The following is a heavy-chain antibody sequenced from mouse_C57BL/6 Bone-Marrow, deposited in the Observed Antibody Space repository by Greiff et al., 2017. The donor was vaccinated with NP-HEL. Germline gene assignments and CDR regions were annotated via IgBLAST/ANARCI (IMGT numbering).Heavy chain of an antibody. CDR2: INPNNGGT. Sequence: VQLQQSGPELVKPGASVKIPCKASGYTFTDYNMDWVKQSHGKSLEWIGDINPNNGGTIYNQKFKGKATLTVDKSSSTAYMELRSLTSEDTAGYYCAREGDDYDEGYAMDYWGQGTSVTVSS. V-gene: IGHV1-18*01. J-gene: IGHJ4*01. D-gene: IGHD2-4*01. CDR1: GYTFTDYN. CDR3: AREGDDYDEGYAMDY.